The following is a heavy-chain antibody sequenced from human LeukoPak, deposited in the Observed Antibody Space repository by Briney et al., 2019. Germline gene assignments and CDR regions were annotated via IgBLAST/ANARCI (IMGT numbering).Heavy chain of an antibody. CDR1: GFTLSTYW. CDR3: ATTFGGGLVQY. CDR2: IQTDGSEK. D-gene: IGHD3-16*01. V-gene: IGHV3-7*01. Sequence: GGSLRLSCVASGFTLSTYWISWVRQAPGKGLEWVSTIQTDGSEKHYVDSARGRFTISRDNAENSLYLLLNSLRVEDTAEYFCATTFGGGLVQYWGQGALVAVSS. J-gene: IGHJ4*02.